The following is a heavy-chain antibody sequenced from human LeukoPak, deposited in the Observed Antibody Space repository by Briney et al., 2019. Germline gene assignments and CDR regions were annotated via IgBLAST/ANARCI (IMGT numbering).Heavy chain of an antibody. Sequence: PGGSLRLSCAASGFTFSSYWMHWVRQAPGKGLVWVSRINSDGSSTSYADSVKGRFTISRDNAKNTLYLQMNSLRAEDTAVYYCAKGGDILTGYYSYFDYWGQGTLVTVSS. V-gene: IGHV3-74*01. J-gene: IGHJ4*02. CDR1: GFTFSSYW. CDR3: AKGGDILTGYYSYFDY. CDR2: INSDGSST. D-gene: IGHD3-9*01.